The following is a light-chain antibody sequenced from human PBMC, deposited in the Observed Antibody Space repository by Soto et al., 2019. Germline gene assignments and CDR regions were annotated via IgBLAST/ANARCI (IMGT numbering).Light chain of an antibody. CDR1: QRVSSSY. CDR2: GAS. V-gene: IGKV3-20*01. Sequence: EIVLPQSPGTLSLSPGERATLSCRASQRVSSSYLAWYQQKPGQAPRLLIYGASSRATGIPDRFSGGGSGTDFTLTISRLEPEDFAVYFCQRYGSSPPFTFGQGTKVEI. J-gene: IGKJ2*01. CDR3: QRYGSSPPFT.